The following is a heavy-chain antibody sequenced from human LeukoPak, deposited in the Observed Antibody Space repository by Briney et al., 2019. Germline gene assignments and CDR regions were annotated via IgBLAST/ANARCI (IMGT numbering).Heavy chain of an antibody. V-gene: IGHV5-10-1*01. J-gene: IGHJ4*02. CDR2: IDPSDSYT. CDR1: GYSFTSYW. CDR3: ARQGHNFFDY. Sequence: GESLKISCKGSGYSFTSYWISWVRQMPGKGLEWMGRIDPSDSYTNYSPSFQGHVTISADKSISTAYLQWSALKASDTAMYYCARQGHNFFDYWGQGTLVTVSS.